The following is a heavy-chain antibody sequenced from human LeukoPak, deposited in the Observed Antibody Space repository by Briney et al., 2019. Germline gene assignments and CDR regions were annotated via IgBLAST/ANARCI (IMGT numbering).Heavy chain of an antibody. J-gene: IGHJ4*02. CDR1: GFTFSTYA. CDR3: ASDGEQWLVTPRTFEHY. D-gene: IGHD6-19*01. CDR2: IWYDGSNK. Sequence: PGGSLRLSCAASGFTFSTYAMSWVRQAPGKGLEWVAVIWYDGSNKYYADSVKGRFTISRDNSKNTLYLQMNSLRAEDTAVYYCASDGEQWLVTPRTFEHYWGQGTLVTVSS. V-gene: IGHV3-33*08.